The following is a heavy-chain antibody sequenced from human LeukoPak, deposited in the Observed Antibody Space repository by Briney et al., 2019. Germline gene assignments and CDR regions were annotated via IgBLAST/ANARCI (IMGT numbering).Heavy chain of an antibody. D-gene: IGHD1-26*01. CDR2: IRSKAYGGTT. CDR1: GFTFGDYA. V-gene: IGHV3-49*01. J-gene: IGHJ4*02. Sequence: PGRSLRLSCTASGFTFGDYAMSWFRQAPGKGLEWVGFIRSKAYGGTTEYTASVKGRFTISRDDSKSIAYLQMNSLKTEDTAVYYCTRDPPGIVGAYWGQGTLVTVSS. CDR3: TRDPPGIVGAY.